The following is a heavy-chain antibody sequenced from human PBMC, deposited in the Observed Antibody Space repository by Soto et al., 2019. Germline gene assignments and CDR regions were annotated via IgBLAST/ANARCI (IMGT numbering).Heavy chain of an antibody. J-gene: IGHJ4*02. Sequence: PSDTLSLTCTVSGGSISSGDYYWSWIRQPPGKGLEWIGYIYYSGSTYCNPSLKSRVTISVDTSKNQFSLKLSSVTAADTAVYYCGRLAGTAALDYWGQGTLVTVSS. D-gene: IGHD6-13*01. CDR2: IYYSGST. V-gene: IGHV4-30-4*02. CDR3: GRLAGTAALDY. CDR1: GGSISSGDYY.